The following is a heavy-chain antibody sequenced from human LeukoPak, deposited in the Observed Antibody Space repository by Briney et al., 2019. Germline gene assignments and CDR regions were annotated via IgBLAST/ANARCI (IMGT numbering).Heavy chain of an antibody. D-gene: IGHD3-22*01. Sequence: GGSLRLSCAASGFTSSSYAMSWVRQAPGKGLEWVSTISGSGATTYYVDSVQGRFTISRDNSKNTLYLQMNSLRDEDTAVYYCAKDGRFSDGSGHFDYWGQGTLVTVSS. V-gene: IGHV3-23*01. CDR2: ISGSGATT. CDR1: GFTSSSYA. CDR3: AKDGRFSDGSGHFDY. J-gene: IGHJ4*02.